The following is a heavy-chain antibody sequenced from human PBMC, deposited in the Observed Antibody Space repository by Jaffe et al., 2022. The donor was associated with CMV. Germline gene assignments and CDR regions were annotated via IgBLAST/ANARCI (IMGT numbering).Heavy chain of an antibody. CDR3: ARGIMDTAMSSYYYYYMDV. Sequence: QVQLVQSGAEVKKPGASVKVSCKASGYTFTGYYMHWVRQAPGQGLEWMGWINPNSGGTNYAQKFQGWVTMTRDTSISTAYMELSRLRSDDTAVYYCARGIMDTAMSSYYYYYMDVWGKGTTVTVSS. CDR1: GYTFTGYY. V-gene: IGHV1-2*04. CDR2: INPNSGGT. J-gene: IGHJ6*03. D-gene: IGHD5-18*01.